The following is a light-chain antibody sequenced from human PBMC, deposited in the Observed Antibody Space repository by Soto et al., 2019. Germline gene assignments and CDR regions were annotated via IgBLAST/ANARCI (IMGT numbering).Light chain of an antibody. Sequence: DIQMAQSPSTLSASLGDTVTIACRASQSVSSWLAWYQQRAGKAPKVLMYDASNLESGVPSRFSGSGSGTEFTLTISSLQPDDFATYYCQQYNSYSEAFGQGTKVDIK. CDR3: QQYNSYSEA. CDR1: QSVSSW. CDR2: DAS. J-gene: IGKJ1*01. V-gene: IGKV1-5*01.